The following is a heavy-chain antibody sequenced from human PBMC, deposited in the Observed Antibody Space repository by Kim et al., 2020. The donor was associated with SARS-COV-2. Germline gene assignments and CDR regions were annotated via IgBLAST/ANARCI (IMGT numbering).Heavy chain of an antibody. J-gene: IGHJ4*02. CDR2: IIPIFGTA. D-gene: IGHD3-22*01. CDR1: GGTFSSYA. CDR3: ATPYSDSSGYYYYFDY. Sequence: SVKVSCKASGGTFSSYAISWVRQAPGQGLEWMGGIIPIFGTANYAQKFQGRVTITADESTSTAYMELSSLRSEDTAVYYCATPYSDSSGYYYYFDYWGQGTLVTVSS. V-gene: IGHV1-69*13.